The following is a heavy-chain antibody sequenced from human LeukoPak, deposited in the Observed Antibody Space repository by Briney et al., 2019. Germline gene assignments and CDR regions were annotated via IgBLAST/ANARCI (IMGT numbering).Heavy chain of an antibody. D-gene: IGHD3-22*01. CDR1: GGSISSYY. CDR2: IYTSGST. V-gene: IGHV4-4*07. Sequence: PSETLSLTCTVSGGSISSYYWSWIRQPAGKGLEWIGRIYTSGSTNYNPSLKSRVTISVDTSKNQFSLKLSSVTAADTAVYYCARNYYDSSGYYYGWYFDLWGRGTLVTVSS. CDR3: ARNYYDSSGYYYGWYFDL. J-gene: IGHJ2*01.